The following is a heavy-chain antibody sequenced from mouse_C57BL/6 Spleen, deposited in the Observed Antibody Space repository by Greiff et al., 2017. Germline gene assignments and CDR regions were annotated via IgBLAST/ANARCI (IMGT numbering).Heavy chain of an antibody. D-gene: IGHD1-1*01. CDR3: AREGGYYGSSIDY. Sequence: VQLQQSGPELVKPGDSVKISCKASGYSFTGYFMNWVMQSHGKSLEWIGRINPYNGDTFYNQKFKGKDTLTVDKSSSTAHMELRSLTSEDSAVYYCAREGGYYGSSIDYWGQGTTLTVSS. V-gene: IGHV1-20*01. CDR2: INPYNGDT. CDR1: GYSFTGYF. J-gene: IGHJ2*01.